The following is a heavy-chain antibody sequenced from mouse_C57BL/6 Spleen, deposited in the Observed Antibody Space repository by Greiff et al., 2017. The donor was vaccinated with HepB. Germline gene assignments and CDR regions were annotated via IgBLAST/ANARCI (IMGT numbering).Heavy chain of an antibody. J-gene: IGHJ3*01. CDR1: GYTFTDYY. V-gene: IGHV1-26*01. CDR3: ARSLGRTWFAY. D-gene: IGHD4-1*01. Sequence: EVQLQQSGPELVKPGASVKISCKASGYTFTDYYMNWVKQSHGKSLEWIGDINPNNGGTSYNQKFKGKATLTVDKSSSTAYMELRSLTSGDSAVYYCARSLGRTWFAYWGQGTLVTVSA. CDR2: INPNNGGT.